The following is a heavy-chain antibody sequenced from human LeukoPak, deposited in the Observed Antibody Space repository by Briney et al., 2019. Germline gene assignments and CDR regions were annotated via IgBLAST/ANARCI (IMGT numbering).Heavy chain of an antibody. Sequence: PGASVKVSCKASGYTFTGYYMHWVRQAPGQGLEWMGWINPNSGGTNYAQKFQGRVTMTRDTSISTAYMELSRLRSDDTAVYYCARGKGYSPWYYYYMDVWGKGTTVTVSS. CDR3: ARGKGYSPWYYYYMDV. V-gene: IGHV1-2*02. D-gene: IGHD3-22*01. CDR1: GYTFTGYY. J-gene: IGHJ6*03. CDR2: INPNSGGT.